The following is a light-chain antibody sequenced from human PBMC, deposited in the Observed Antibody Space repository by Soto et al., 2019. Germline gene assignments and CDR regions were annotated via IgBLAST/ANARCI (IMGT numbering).Light chain of an antibody. J-gene: IGKJ1*01. CDR2: GAS. CDR1: QSVTSTY. CDR3: HQYGYSLWT. V-gene: IGKV3-20*01. Sequence: ESVLTQSPGTLSLSPGERATLSCRASQSVTSTYLAWYQQKPGQAPRLLIYGASSRATGIPDRFSGSGSGKDFTLTISRLEPEDFALYYCHQYGYSLWTFGQGTKVEIK.